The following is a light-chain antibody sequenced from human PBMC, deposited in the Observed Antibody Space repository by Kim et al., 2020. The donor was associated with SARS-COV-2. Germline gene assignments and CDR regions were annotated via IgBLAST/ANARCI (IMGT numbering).Light chain of an antibody. CDR2: DVS. Sequence: QSITISCTRTSSDVGGYNYVSWYQQHPGKAPKLMIYDVSNRPSGVSNRFSGSKSGNTASLTISGLQAEDEADYYCSSYTSSSTLEVFGGGTQLTVL. J-gene: IGLJ3*02. CDR1: SSDVGGYNY. V-gene: IGLV2-14*03. CDR3: SSYTSSSTLEV.